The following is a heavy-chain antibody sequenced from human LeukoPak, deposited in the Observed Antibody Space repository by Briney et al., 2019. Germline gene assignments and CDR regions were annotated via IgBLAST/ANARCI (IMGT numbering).Heavy chain of an antibody. J-gene: IGHJ4*02. CDR3: ARRSGYCSGGSCYLYFDY. CDR2: IYHSGSS. V-gene: IGHV4-39*01. CDR1: GGSISSSSNY. D-gene: IGHD2-15*01. Sequence: PSETLSLTCTVSGGSISSSSNYWDWIRQPPGKGLEYIGNIYHSGSSYYNPSLKSRVSISVDTSKNQFSLNLSSVTAADTAVYFCARRSGYCSGGSCYLYFDYWGQGTLVTVSS.